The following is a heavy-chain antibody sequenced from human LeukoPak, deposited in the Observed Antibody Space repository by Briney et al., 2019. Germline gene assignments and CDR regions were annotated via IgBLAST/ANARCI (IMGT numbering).Heavy chain of an antibody. V-gene: IGHV5-51*01. D-gene: IGHD2-2*01. CDR2: IYPGDSDT. Sequence: GESLKISCKGSGYSFTSYWIGWVRQMPGKGLEWMGIIYPGDSDTRYSPSFQGQVTISADTSITTAHMELSSLRSDDTAVYYCARDVGEYCSSTNCYASHYWGQGTLVTVSS. CDR1: GYSFTSYW. CDR3: ARDVGEYCSSTNCYASHY. J-gene: IGHJ4*02.